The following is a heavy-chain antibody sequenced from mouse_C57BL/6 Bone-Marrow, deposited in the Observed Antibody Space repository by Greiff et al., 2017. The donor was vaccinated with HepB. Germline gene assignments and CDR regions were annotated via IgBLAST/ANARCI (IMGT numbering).Heavy chain of an antibody. CDR2: IDPANGNT. Sequence: EVQLQQSVAELVRPGASVTLSCTASGFNIKNTYMHWVKQRPEQGLEWIGRIDPANGNTKYAPKFPGKATITADPSSNTAYLQLSSLTSEDTAIYYCARLIYYYGSSSSYWGQGTTLTVSS. V-gene: IGHV14-3*01. D-gene: IGHD1-1*01. J-gene: IGHJ2*01. CDR3: ARLIYYYGSSSSY. CDR1: GFNIKNTY.